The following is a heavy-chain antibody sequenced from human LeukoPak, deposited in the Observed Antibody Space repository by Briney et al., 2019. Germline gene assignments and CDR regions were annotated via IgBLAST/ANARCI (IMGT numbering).Heavy chain of an antibody. Sequence: GGSLRLSCAVSGFTVSSNYMSWVRQPPGKGLEWVSVIYSGGSTYYADSVKGRFTISRHDSRDTLYLQMNSLRVEDTAVYYCARANDFWSGSSGDYWGQGTLVTVSS. CDR3: ARANDFWSGSSGDY. J-gene: IGHJ4*02. CDR2: IYSGGST. V-gene: IGHV3-53*04. CDR1: GFTVSSNY. D-gene: IGHD3-3*01.